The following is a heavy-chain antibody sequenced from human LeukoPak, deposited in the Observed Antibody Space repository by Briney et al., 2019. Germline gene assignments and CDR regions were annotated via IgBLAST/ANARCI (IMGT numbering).Heavy chain of an antibody. Sequence: SETLSLTCTVSGGSISSSYYYWGWIRQPPGKGLEWIGSIYYSASTHYNPSLKSRVTISVDTSKNQFSLKLRSVTAADTAVYYCATHAEYYYDSSGYSSMDVWGQRTTVTVS. V-gene: IGHV4-39*01. CDR3: ATHAEYYYDSSGYSSMDV. J-gene: IGHJ6*02. CDR1: GGSISSSYYY. D-gene: IGHD3-22*01. CDR2: IYYSAST.